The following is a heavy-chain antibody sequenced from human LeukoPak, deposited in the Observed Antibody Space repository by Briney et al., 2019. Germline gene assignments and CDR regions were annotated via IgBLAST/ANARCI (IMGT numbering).Heavy chain of an antibody. CDR1: GFSVSTYS. J-gene: IGHJ6*02. D-gene: IGHD4-17*01. CDR3: AKENTVWDYGMDV. V-gene: IGHV3-48*01. CDR2: IRLNDNKI. Sequence: PGGSLRLSCAASGFSVSTYSMNWVRQAPGKGLEWVSYIRLNDNKIKYADSVEGRFTISTDTAKNSVYLQMNSLRAEDTAVYYCAKENTVWDYGMDVWGQGTTVTVSS.